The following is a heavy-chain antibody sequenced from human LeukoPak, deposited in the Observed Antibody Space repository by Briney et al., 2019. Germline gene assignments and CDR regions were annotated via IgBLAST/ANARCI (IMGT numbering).Heavy chain of an antibody. Sequence: KSSETLSLTCTVSGDSMSSYYWSWIRQPPGKGLEWIAYIFYSGSTSYNTSLKSRVAISMNTSRNQLYLKLSSVTAADTAVYYCARGPGGGSYSDAFDIWGQGTMVTVSS. J-gene: IGHJ3*02. V-gene: IGHV4-59*12. D-gene: IGHD1-26*01. CDR2: IFYSGST. CDR1: GDSMSSYY. CDR3: ARGPGGGSYSDAFDI.